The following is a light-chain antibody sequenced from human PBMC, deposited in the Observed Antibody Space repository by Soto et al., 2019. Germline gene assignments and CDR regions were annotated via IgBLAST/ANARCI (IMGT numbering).Light chain of an antibody. V-gene: IGLV2-14*01. CDR3: TSYASSSTYV. J-gene: IGLJ1*01. CDR2: EVS. CDR1: SSDVGGYNY. Sequence: QSVLPQPASVSGSPGQSITISCTGTSSDVGGYNYVSWYQQHPGKAPKLMIYEVSNRPSGVSVRFSASKSGNTASLTISGLQAEDEADYYCTSYASSSTYVFGTGTKVTVL.